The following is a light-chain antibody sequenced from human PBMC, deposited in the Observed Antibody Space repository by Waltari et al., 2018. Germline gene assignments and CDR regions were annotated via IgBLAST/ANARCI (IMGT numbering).Light chain of an antibody. CDR2: EVN. Sequence: QPALTQPASVSGFPGQSITISCTGTRSDVGGYKYVSWYQHHPGKAPKLLIYEVNKRPSGVSSRFSGSKSGNMASLTISGLQPEDEADYYCSSYTSSSTLVFGGGTKLTVL. J-gene: IGLJ2*01. V-gene: IGLV2-14*01. CDR3: SSYTSSSTLV. CDR1: RSDVGGYKY.